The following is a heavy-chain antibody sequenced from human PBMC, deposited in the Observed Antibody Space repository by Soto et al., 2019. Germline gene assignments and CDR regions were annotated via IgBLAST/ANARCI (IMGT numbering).Heavy chain of an antibody. V-gene: IGHV1-3*01. CDR3: ATSPYDFWSGYYPDY. CDR1: GYSFTSYA. D-gene: IGHD3-3*01. Sequence: ASVKVSWKASGYSFTSYAMHWVRQAPGQRLEWMGWINAGNGNTKYSQKFQGRVTITRDTSASTAYMELSSLRSEDTAVYYCATSPYDFWSGYYPDYWGQGTLVTVSS. J-gene: IGHJ4*02. CDR2: INAGNGNT.